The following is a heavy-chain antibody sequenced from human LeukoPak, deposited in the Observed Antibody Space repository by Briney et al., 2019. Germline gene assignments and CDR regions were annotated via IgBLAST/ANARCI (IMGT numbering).Heavy chain of an antibody. Sequence: GGSLRLSCAASGFTFSSYSMNWVRQAPGKGLEWVSSISSSSSYIYYADSVKGRFTISRDNAKNSLYLQMNSLRAEDTAVYYCARAAGEYSSSWTPYYYYYMDVWGKGTTVTVSS. CDR1: GFTFSSYS. J-gene: IGHJ6*03. CDR3: ARAAGEYSSSWTPYYYYYMDV. CDR2: ISSSSSYI. V-gene: IGHV3-21*01. D-gene: IGHD6-13*01.